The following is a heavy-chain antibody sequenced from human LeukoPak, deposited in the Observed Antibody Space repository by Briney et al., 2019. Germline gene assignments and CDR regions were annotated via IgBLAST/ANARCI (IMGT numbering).Heavy chain of an antibody. CDR1: GGSIGSGSYY. V-gene: IGHV4-61*02. D-gene: IGHD6-13*01. J-gene: IGHJ5*02. CDR3: ARVIEADWFDP. Sequence: SETLSLTCAVSGGSIGSGSYYWSWIRQPAGKGLEWIGRIYTSGSTNYNPSLKSRVTISVDTSKNQFSLKLSSVTAADTAVYYCARVIEADWFDPWGQGTLVTVSS. CDR2: IYTSGST.